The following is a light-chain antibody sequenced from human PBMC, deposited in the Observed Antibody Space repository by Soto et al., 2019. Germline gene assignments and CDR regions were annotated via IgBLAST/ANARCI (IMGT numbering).Light chain of an antibody. V-gene: IGKV3-20*01. Sequence: IFLTQSPSALSLSPGERATLVGRASQSVSSSYLAWYQQKPGQAPRLLIYGASSRATGIPDRFSGSGSGTDFTLTISRLEPEDFALYYCQHYVEWSPITFGQGTRLEIK. J-gene: IGKJ5*01. CDR3: QHYVEWSPIT. CDR1: QSVSSSY. CDR2: GAS.